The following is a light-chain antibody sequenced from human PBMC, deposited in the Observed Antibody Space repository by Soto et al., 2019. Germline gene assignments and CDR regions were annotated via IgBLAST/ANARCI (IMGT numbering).Light chain of an antibody. Sequence: EIVMTQSPATLSVSPGETVTLSCRASQSVRTNLAWYQHKPGQSPRLLMYDASTRATGISARFSGSGSGTEFTLTISSLQSEDFAVYYCQQYHNWPITFGQGTRLEIK. J-gene: IGKJ5*01. CDR3: QQYHNWPIT. V-gene: IGKV3-15*01. CDR2: DAS. CDR1: QSVRTN.